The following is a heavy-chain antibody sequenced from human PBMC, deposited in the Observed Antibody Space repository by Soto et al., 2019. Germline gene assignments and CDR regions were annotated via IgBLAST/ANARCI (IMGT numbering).Heavy chain of an antibody. CDR3: AIHIAVSGTRGFDF. CDR1: GGSISTNW. Sequence: QVQLQESGPGLMKPSGTLSLTCAVSGGSISTNWWSWVRQPPGKGLEWIGEIYHSGKTNYNPSLDNRVTMPVYKSQNHLSLILNSVTAAATAVYYCAIHIAVSGTRGFDFWGQGTLVTVSS. V-gene: IGHV4-4*02. J-gene: IGHJ4*02. D-gene: IGHD6-19*01. CDR2: IYHSGKT.